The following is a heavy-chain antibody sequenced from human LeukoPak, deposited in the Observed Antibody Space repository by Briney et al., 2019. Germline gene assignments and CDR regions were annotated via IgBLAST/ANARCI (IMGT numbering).Heavy chain of an antibody. CDR1: GFTFRSYE. CDR2: ISSSGSTI. Sequence: GGSLRLSCAASGFTFRSYEMNWVRQAPGEGLGGVSYISSSGSTIYYADSVKGRFTISRDNAKNSLYLQMNSLRAEDTAVYYCAELGITTIGGVWGKGTTVTISS. D-gene: IGHD3-10*02. V-gene: IGHV3-48*03. CDR3: AELGITTIGGV. J-gene: IGHJ6*04.